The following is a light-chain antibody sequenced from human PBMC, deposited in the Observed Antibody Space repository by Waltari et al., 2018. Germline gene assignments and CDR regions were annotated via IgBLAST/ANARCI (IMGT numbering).Light chain of an antibody. J-gene: IGKJ5*01. Sequence: DIVMTQSPDSLAVSLGEGATINCKSSQSVLYSSHNKNYVAWYQPKPGQPPKLLVDWASTRESGVPDRFSAGGSGTDFTLTISSLQAEDVAVYYCQQFYTTPMTFGQGTRLEIK. CDR3: QQFYTTPMT. V-gene: IGKV4-1*01. CDR2: WAS. CDR1: QSVLYSSHNKNY.